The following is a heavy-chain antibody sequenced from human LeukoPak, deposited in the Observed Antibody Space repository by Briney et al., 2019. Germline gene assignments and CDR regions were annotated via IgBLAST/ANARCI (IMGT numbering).Heavy chain of an antibody. Sequence: GGSLRLSCAASGLTFSSYEMNWVRQAPGKGLVWVSRIESDGGRTDYADSLKGRFTISRDNAKNTLYLEMNSLRAEDTAVYYCARVGHCSSTACFIDYWGQGTLVTVSS. V-gene: IGHV3-74*01. J-gene: IGHJ4*02. D-gene: IGHD2-2*01. CDR2: IESDGGRT. CDR1: GLTFSSYE. CDR3: ARVGHCSSTACFIDY.